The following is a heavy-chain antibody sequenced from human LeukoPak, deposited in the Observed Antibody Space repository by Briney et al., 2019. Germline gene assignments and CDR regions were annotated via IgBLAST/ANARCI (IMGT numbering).Heavy chain of an antibody. CDR2: IYYSGST. CDR1: GGSISSYY. V-gene: IGHV4-59*01. J-gene: IGHJ4*02. CDR3: ARAAPTVTTPFDY. Sequence: ASETLSPTCTVSGGSISSYYWSWIRQPPGKGLEWIGYIYYSGSTNYNPSLKSRVTISVDTSKNQFSLKLSSVTAADTAVYYCARAAPTVTTPFDYWGQGTLVTVSS. D-gene: IGHD4-17*01.